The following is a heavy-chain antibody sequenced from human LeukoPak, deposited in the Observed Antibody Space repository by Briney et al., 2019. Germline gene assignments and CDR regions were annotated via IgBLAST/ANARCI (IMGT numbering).Heavy chain of an antibody. Sequence: GGSLRLSCAASGFTFRSYGMHWVRQAPGKGLEWVAVIAYDGSNTYYADSVKGRFTISSDNAKNTLYLQMDSLRAEDTAVYYCARDRRGGYDWSFDYWGQGTLVTVSS. D-gene: IGHD5-12*01. CDR2: IAYDGSNT. V-gene: IGHV3-30*03. CDR3: ARDRRGGYDWSFDY. CDR1: GFTFRSYG. J-gene: IGHJ4*02.